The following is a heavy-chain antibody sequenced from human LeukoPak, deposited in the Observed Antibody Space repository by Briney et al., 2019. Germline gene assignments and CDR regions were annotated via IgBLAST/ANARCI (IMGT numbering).Heavy chain of an antibody. V-gene: IGHV4-39*07. D-gene: IGHD5-24*01. J-gene: IGHJ3*02. Sequence: SETLSLTCTVSGGSISSSSYYWGWIRQPPGKGLEWIGRIYTSGSTNFNPSLKSRVTISVDTSKNQFSLKLSSVTAADTAVYYCARDGGFEGYNSYFTAFDIWGQGTMVTVSS. CDR2: IYTSGST. CDR3: ARDGGFEGYNSYFTAFDI. CDR1: GGSISSSSYY.